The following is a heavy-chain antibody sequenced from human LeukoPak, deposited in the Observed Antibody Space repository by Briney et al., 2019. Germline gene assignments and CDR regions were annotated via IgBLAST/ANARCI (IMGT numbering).Heavy chain of an antibody. CDR2: IYYSGST. CDR1: GGSISSYY. D-gene: IGHD1-14*01. V-gene: IGHV4-59*01. J-gene: IGHJ3*02. CDR3: AREVPDFDAFDI. Sequence: PSQTLSLTCTVSGGSISSYYWSWIRQPPGKGLEWIGYIYYSGSTNYNPSLKSRVTISVDTSKNQFSLKLSSVTAADTAVYYCAREVPDFDAFDIWGQGTMVTVSS.